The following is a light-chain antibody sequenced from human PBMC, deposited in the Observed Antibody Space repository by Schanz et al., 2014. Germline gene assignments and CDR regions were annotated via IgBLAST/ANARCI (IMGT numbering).Light chain of an antibody. CDR3: SSYAGSNSLV. V-gene: IGLV2-14*01. J-gene: IGLJ3*02. CDR1: SSDVGGYDY. Sequence: QSALTQPASVSGSPGQSITISCTGGSSDVGGYDYVSWYQQHPGKAPKLMIYDVSNRPSGVSNRFSGSKSGNTASLTVSGLQAEDETDYYSSSYAGSNSLVFGGGTKLTVL. CDR2: DVS.